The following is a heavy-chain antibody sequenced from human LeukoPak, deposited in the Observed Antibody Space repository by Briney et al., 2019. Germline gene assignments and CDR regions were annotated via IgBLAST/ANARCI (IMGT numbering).Heavy chain of an antibody. CDR2: INPSGGST. J-gene: IGHJ4*02. CDR3: ARDGYYFDY. CDR1: GYTFTSYS. V-gene: IGHV1-46*01. Sequence: GASVKVSCKASGYTFTSYSMHWVRQAPGQGLEWMGIINPSGGSTSFAQKLQGRVTMTTDTSTSTAYMELRSLRSDDTAVYYCARDGYYFDYWGQGTLVTVSS.